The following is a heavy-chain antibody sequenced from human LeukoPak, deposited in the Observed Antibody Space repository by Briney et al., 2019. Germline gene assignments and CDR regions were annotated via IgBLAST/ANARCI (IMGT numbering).Heavy chain of an antibody. CDR1: GFTFDDYA. Sequence: GGSLRLSCAASGFTFDDYAMHWVRQAPGKGLEWVSGISWNSGSIGYADSVKGRFTISRDNAKNSLYLQMNSLRAEDTAVYYCARGTDSSGYYRGYYYYMDVWGKGTTVTVSS. J-gene: IGHJ6*03. CDR2: ISWNSGSI. CDR3: ARGTDSSGYYRGYYYYMDV. D-gene: IGHD3-22*01. V-gene: IGHV3-9*01.